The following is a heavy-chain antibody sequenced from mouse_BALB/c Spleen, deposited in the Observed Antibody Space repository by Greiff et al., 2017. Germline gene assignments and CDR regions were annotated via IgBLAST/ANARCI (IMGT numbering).Heavy chain of an antibody. J-gene: IGHJ4*01. CDR2: IWAGGST. CDR1: GFSLTSYG. Sequence: QVQLKESGPGLVAPSQSLSITCTVSGFSLTSYGVHWVRQPPGKGLEWLGVIWAGGSTNYNSALMSRLSISKDNSKSQVFLKMNSLQTDDTAMYYCARDQDYYGSSYSNAMDYWGQGTSVTVSS. V-gene: IGHV2-9*02. D-gene: IGHD1-1*01. CDR3: ARDQDYYGSSYSNAMDY.